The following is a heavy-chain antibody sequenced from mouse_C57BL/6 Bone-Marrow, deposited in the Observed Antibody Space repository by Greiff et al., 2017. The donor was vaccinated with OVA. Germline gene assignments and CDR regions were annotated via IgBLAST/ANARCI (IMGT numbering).Heavy chain of an antibody. CDR1: GYQIRNNC. J-gene: IGHJ2*01. Sequence: VQLKQSGTELVKPGASVKISCTASGYQIRNNCMNLVKQRPGQGLEWIGKIDPANGNTNYDPKFQGKATLTADTSSNTAYLQLSSLTSEDTAIYYCALNYYWGQGTTLTVSS. CDR3: ALNYY. CDR2: IDPANGNT. V-gene: IGHV14-3*01.